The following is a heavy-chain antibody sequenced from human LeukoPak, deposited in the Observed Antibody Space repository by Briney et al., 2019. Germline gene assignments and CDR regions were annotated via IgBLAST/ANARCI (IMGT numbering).Heavy chain of an antibody. Sequence: PSETLSLTCTVSGGSISSYYWSWVRQPAGKGLEWIGRTYSSGSIIYNPSLKSRVTMSVDTSKNQFSLKLSSVTAADTAVYYCTRGPSSSGSYYFDYWGQGILVTVSS. CDR3: TRGPSSSGSYYFDY. CDR1: GGSISSYY. D-gene: IGHD1-26*01. J-gene: IGHJ4*02. V-gene: IGHV4-4*07. CDR2: TYSSGSI.